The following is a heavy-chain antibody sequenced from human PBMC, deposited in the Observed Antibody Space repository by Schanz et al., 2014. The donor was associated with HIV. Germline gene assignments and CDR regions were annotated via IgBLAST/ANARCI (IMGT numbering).Heavy chain of an antibody. CDR2: MNQDGSRK. J-gene: IGHJ3*02. CDR3: AKDIFYDSSGLNPGWGSFDI. CDR1: GFTFSSYW. Sequence: EVQVVESGGGLVQPGGSLRLSCAASGFTFSSYWMTWVRQAPGKGLEMVANMNQDGSRKYYVDSVKGRFTISRDNGRNSLYLQMNSLRPEDTALYYCAKDIFYDSSGLNPGWGSFDIWGQGTLVTVSS. D-gene: IGHD3-22*01. V-gene: IGHV3-7*03.